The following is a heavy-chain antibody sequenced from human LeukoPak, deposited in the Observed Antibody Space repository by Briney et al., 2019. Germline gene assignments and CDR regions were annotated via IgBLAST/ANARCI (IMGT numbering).Heavy chain of an antibody. D-gene: IGHD1-7*01. V-gene: IGHV1-2*02. CDR1: GYTFTGYY. Sequence: ASVKVSCKASGYTFTGYYMHWVRQAPGQGLEWMGWINPNSGGTNYAQKFQGRVTMTRDTSISTAYMELRRLRSDDTAVYYCARAGITGTSWFDPWGQGTLVTVSS. CDR3: ARAGITGTSWFDP. J-gene: IGHJ5*02. CDR2: INPNSGGT.